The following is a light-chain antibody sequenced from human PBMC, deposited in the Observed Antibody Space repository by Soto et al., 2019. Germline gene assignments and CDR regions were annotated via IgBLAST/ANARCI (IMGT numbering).Light chain of an antibody. J-gene: IGKJ1*01. CDR3: QQYGSSFAWT. CDR2: GAS. Sequence: EIVLTQSPGTLSLSPGERATLSCRASQSVSSSYLAWYQQKPGQAPRLLIYGASSRATGIPDRFSGSGSGTDITLTISRLEPEDFAVYYCQQYGSSFAWTFGQGTKGEIK. CDR1: QSVSSSY. V-gene: IGKV3-20*01.